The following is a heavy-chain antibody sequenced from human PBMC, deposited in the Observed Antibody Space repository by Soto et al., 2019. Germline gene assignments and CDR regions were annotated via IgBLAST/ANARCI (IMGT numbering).Heavy chain of an antibody. CDR1: GGSITTSSYN. D-gene: IGHD3-10*01. CDR2: IYYDGST. CDR3: ARFYGNAFDV. V-gene: IGHV4-39*02. Sequence: SETLSLTCSVSGGSITTSSYNWDWIRQPPGKGLEWIGTIYYDGSTSYNPSLRSQVTISVDTSKNHFALKVNSVTAADTAVYYCARFYGNAFDVWGRGTVVT. J-gene: IGHJ3*01.